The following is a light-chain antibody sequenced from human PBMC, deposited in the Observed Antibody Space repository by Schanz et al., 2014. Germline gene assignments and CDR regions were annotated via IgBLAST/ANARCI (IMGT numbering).Light chain of an antibody. CDR1: SSDIGGYNY. Sequence: QSALTQPPSASGSPGQSVTISCTGTSSDIGGYNYVSWYQQHPGEAPKLMLYEVTKRPSGVPDRFSGSKSGNTASLTVSGLQAEDEAVYYCCSYAGSSWVFGGGTKLTV. CDR2: EVT. V-gene: IGLV2-8*01. CDR3: CSYAGSSWV. J-gene: IGLJ3*02.